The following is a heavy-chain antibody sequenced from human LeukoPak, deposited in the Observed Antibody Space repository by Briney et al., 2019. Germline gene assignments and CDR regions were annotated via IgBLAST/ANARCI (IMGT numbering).Heavy chain of an antibody. CDR1: GFTFPNHW. CDR2: INGDGSQK. V-gene: IGHV3-7*01. CDR3: ARDQKGKDY. J-gene: IGHJ4*02. Sequence: GESLRLSCDASGFTFPNHWMSWVRQAPGKGLEWVANINGDGSQKYRVDSVKGRFTISRDNAKSSLYLEMNSLRAEDTAMYYCARDQKGKDYWGQGTLVTVSS.